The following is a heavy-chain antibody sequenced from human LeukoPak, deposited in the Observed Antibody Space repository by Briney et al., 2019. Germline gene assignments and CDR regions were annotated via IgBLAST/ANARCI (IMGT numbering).Heavy chain of an antibody. Sequence: GGSLRLSCAASGFTFSMSWMSWIRQAPGKGLEWVANIKGDGSAKYYVDSVKGRFTISRDNAKNSLYLQMNSLRAEDTAVYYCARIHWFDPWGQGTLVTVSS. J-gene: IGHJ5*02. V-gene: IGHV3-7*01. CDR2: IKGDGSAK. D-gene: IGHD2-21*01. CDR3: ARIHWFDP. CDR1: GFTFSMSW.